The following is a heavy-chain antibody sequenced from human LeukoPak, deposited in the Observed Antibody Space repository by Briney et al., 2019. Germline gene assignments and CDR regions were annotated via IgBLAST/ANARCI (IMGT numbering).Heavy chain of an antibody. Sequence: ASVKVSCKVSGYTLTELSMHWVRQAPGKGLEWMGGFDPEDGETIYAQKFQGRVTITADESTSTAYMELSSLRSEDTAVYYCARDIYYLDYWGQGTLVTVSS. CDR2: FDPEDGET. V-gene: IGHV1-24*01. CDR1: GYTLTELS. J-gene: IGHJ4*02. CDR3: ARDIYYLDY.